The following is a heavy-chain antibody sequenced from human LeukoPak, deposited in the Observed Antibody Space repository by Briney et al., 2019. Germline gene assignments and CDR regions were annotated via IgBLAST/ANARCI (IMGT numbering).Heavy chain of an antibody. CDR1: GFTFSSYA. CDR2: ISGSGGST. Sequence: GGSLRLSCAASGFTFSSYAMSWVRQAPGKGLEWVSAISGSGGSTYYADSVKGRFTISRDNSKNTLYLQMNSLRAEDTAVYYCAKSREGVVPAALGFDYWGQGTLVTVSS. D-gene: IGHD2-2*01. CDR3: AKSREGVVPAALGFDY. V-gene: IGHV3-23*01. J-gene: IGHJ4*02.